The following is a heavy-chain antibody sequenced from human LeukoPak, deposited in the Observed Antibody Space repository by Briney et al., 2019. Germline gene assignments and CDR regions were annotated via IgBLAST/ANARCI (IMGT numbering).Heavy chain of an antibody. Sequence: SVKLSCKASGGTFSSYAISWVRQAPGQGLEWMGGIIPIFGTANYAQKFQGRVTITADKSTSTAYMELSSLRSEDTAVYYCASSLATFDSSGYYYNYWGQGTLVTVSS. CDR1: GGTFSSYA. J-gene: IGHJ4*02. CDR2: IIPIFGTA. V-gene: IGHV1-69*06. CDR3: ASSLATFDSSGYYYNY. D-gene: IGHD3-22*01.